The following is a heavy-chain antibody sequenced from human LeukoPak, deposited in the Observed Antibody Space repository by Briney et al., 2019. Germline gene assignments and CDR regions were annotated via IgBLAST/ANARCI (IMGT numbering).Heavy chain of an antibody. D-gene: IGHD3-22*01. V-gene: IGHV4-59*01. CDR3: ARGPHYHDSSGYSPSYSCAMDV. Sequence: KPSETLSLTCTVSGGSISSYYWSWIRQPPGKGLEWIGYIYYSGSTNYNPSLRSRVTISVDTSKNQFSLDLRSVTAADTAVYYCARGPHYHDSSGYSPSYSCAMDVWGQGTTVTVSS. CDR1: GGSISSYY. J-gene: IGHJ6*02. CDR2: IYYSGST.